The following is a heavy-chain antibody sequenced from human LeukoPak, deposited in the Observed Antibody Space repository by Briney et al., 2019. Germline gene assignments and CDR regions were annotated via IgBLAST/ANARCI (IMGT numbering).Heavy chain of an antibody. CDR3: ARPTDSSGALDY. V-gene: IGHV4-61*02. J-gene: IGHJ4*02. CDR1: GGSISSGSYY. Sequence: PSETPSLTCTVSGGSISSGSYYWSWIRQPAGKGLEWIGRIYTSGSTNYNPSLKSRVTISVDTSKNQFSLKLSSVTAADTAVYYCARPTDSSGALDYWGQGTLVTVSS. CDR2: IYTSGST. D-gene: IGHD3-22*01.